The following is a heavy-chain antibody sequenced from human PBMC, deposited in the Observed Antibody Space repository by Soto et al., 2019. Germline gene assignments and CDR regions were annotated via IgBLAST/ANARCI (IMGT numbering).Heavy chain of an antibody. CDR3: ARDPLDDWSPRRNSAFDY. Sequence: QVQLVQSGVEVKKPGASVKVSCKASGFTFTNYGFSWVRQAPGQGLEWLGWISAHNGNTQYTQKVQGRVTMTTDTSTSTAYMELRSLRSDGTAVYYCARDPLDDWSPRRNSAFDYWGRGTLVTVSS. J-gene: IGHJ4*02. D-gene: IGHD3-9*01. CDR1: GFTFTNYG. V-gene: IGHV1-18*01. CDR2: ISAHNGNT.